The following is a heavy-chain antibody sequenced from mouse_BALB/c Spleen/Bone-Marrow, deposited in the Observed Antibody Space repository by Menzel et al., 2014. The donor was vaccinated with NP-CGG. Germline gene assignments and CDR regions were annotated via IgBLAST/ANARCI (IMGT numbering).Heavy chain of an antibody. Sequence: VQLQQSGTVLARPGAAVKMSCKASGYTFSNYWMHWVKQRPGQGLAWIGTIYPGNSDTTYNQKFKGNAKLTAVTSTSTAYMELSSLTNKDSAVYYCTTRPRSDYDYWGQGTTLTVSS. CDR2: IYPGNSDT. CDR1: GYTFSNYW. J-gene: IGHJ2*01. V-gene: IGHV1-5*01. CDR3: TTRPRSDYDY.